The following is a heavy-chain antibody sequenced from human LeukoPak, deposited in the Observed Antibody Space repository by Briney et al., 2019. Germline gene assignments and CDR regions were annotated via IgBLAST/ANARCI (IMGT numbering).Heavy chain of an antibody. CDR2: INHSGST. CDR3: ASRGLVVRSSSYYFDY. D-gene: IGHD2-2*01. V-gene: IGHV4-34*01. CDR1: GGSFSGYY. J-gene: IGHJ4*02. Sequence: SETLSLTCAVYGGSFSGYYWSWIRQPPGKGLEWIGEINHSGSTNYNPSLKSRVTISVDTSKNQFSLKLSSVTAADTAVYYCASRGLVVRSSSYYFDYWGQGTLVTVSS.